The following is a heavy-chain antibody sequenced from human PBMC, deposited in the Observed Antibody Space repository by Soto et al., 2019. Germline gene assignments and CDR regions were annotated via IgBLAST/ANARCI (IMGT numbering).Heavy chain of an antibody. D-gene: IGHD1-7*01. CDR1: GYSVASNSAA. Sequence: QTLSLTWAISGYSVASNSAAWNLIRQSPSRGLEWLGRTYYRSKWYNDYAVSVKSRITINPDTSKNQFSLQLNSVTPEDTAVYYCARIITGTNYYYYGMDVWGQGTTVTVSS. CDR3: ARIITGTNYYYYGMDV. V-gene: IGHV6-1*01. J-gene: IGHJ6*02. CDR2: TYYRSKWYN.